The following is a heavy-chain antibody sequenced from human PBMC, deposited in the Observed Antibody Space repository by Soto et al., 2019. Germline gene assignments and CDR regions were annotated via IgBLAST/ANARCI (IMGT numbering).Heavy chain of an antibody. V-gene: IGHV1-69*02. Sequence: QVQLVQSGAELKKPGSSLKLSCKASGDTFSFYTINWVRQAPGLGLEWMGRVNPILSMSNYAQKFQGRVTMTADKSTSTAYMELRSMRSEDTAFYYGSTSYGSGYRAFDYWGQGARVTVSS. CDR2: VNPILSMS. J-gene: IGHJ4*02. CDR1: GDTFSFYT. CDR3: STSYGSGYRAFDY. D-gene: IGHD3-10*01.